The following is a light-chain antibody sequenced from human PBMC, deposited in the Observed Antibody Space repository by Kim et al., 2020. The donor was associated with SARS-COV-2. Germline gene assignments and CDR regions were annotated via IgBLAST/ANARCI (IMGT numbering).Light chain of an antibody. J-gene: IGKJ4*01. CDR2: DAS. V-gene: IGKV3-11*01. CDR1: QSISNY. CDR3: QQRNNWPHLT. Sequence: EIVLTQSPATLSLSPGERATLSCRASQSISNYLAWYQQKPGQAPRLLIYDASNRPPGIPARFSGSGSGTDFTLSISSLQPEDFAVYYCQQRNNWPHLTFGGGTKVDIK.